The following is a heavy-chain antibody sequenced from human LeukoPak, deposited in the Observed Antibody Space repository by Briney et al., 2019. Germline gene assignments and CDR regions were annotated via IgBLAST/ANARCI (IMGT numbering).Heavy chain of an antibody. V-gene: IGHV1-2*02. CDR1: GYTFTGYY. CDR3: ARWEEYYYDNTHAFDI. J-gene: IGHJ3*02. Sequence: ASVKVSCKASGYTFTGYYMHWVRQAPGQGLEWMGWINPNSGGTNYAQKFQGRVTMTRDTFISTAYMELSRLRSDDTAVYYCARWEEYYYDNTHAFDIWGQGTMVTVSS. D-gene: IGHD3-22*01. CDR2: INPNSGGT.